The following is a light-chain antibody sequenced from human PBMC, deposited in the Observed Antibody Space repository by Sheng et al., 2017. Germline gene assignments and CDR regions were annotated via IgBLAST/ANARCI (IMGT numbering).Light chain of an antibody. CDR3: QQYDSSPNYT. CDR2: GAS. Sequence: EIVLTQSPGTLSLSPGERATVSCRASQTVSTSYLAWYQQKLGQTPGLLIYGASSRATGIPDRFSGSGSGTDFTLTISRLEPEDFAVYYCQQYDSSPNYTFGQGTKLEIK. V-gene: IGKV3-20*01. CDR1: QTVSTSY. J-gene: IGKJ2*01.